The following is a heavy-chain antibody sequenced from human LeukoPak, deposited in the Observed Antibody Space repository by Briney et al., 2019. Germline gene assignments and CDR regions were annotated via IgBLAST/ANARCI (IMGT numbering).Heavy chain of an antibody. CDR2: IRYDGSDS. CDR1: GYNFSNYG. J-gene: IGHJ3*01. CDR3: ALLGVVIPPDTYDV. V-gene: IGHV3-30*02. Sequence: GGSLRLSCSAFGYNFSNYGMHWVRQAPGKELDWVAFIRYDGSDSYYTDSVKGRFTISRDDSKKTLYLQMNSLRTEDTAVYYCALLGVVIPPDTYDVWGQGTLVTVSS. D-gene: IGHD3-3*01.